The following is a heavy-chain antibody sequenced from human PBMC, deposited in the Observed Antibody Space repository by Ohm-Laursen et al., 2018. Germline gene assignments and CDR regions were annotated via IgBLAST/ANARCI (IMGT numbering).Heavy chain of an antibody. J-gene: IGHJ4*02. Sequence: SLRLSCTASGFTFSSYHINWVRQAPGKGLEWVSSISFSGSHIYYADSVKGRFTISRDNAKNSLSLQMNSLRAEDTAVYYCASPRYSSGWYNFAYDYWGQGTLVTVSS. V-gene: IGHV3-21*04. CDR1: GFTFSSYH. CDR2: ISFSGSHI. D-gene: IGHD6-19*01. CDR3: ASPRYSSGWYNFAYDY.